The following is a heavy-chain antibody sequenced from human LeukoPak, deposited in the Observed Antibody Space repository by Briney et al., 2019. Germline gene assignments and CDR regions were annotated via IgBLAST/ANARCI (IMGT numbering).Heavy chain of an antibody. D-gene: IGHD6-19*01. J-gene: IGHJ5*02. Sequence: SETLSLTCAVYAKSFNDYYWSWIRQAPGKGLEWIGEINHSGITTYNPSLMSRVTISVDTSKNQFSLKLTPVTAADTAVYYCARGLRDTSGWWGWFDLWGQGTLVTVSS. CDR2: INHSGIT. V-gene: IGHV4-34*01. CDR1: AKSFNDYY. CDR3: ARGLRDTSGWWGWFDL.